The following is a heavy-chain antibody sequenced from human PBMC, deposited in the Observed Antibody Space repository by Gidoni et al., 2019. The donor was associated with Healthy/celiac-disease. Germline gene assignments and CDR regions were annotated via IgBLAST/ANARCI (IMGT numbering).Heavy chain of an antibody. CDR2: ISGSGGST. V-gene: IGHV3-23*01. D-gene: IGHD3-22*01. J-gene: IGHJ3*02. CDR1: GFPFSSYA. CDR3: AKGFNYDSYAFDI. Sequence: EVQLLESGGGLVQPGGSLRLSCAASGFPFSSYAMSWVRQAPGKGLEWVSAISGSGGSTYYADSVKGRFTISRDNSKNTLYLQMNSLRAEDTAVYYCAKGFNYDSYAFDIWGQGTMVTVSS.